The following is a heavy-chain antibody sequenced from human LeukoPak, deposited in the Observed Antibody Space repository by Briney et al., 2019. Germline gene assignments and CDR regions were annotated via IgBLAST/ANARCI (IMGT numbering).Heavy chain of an antibody. Sequence: PSETLSLTCSVSGGSISSYFWTWIRQPPGKRLEWIGNTHYSGSTNYNPSLKGRVSISLDTSKNGFSLELTSVTAADTAVYYCATSVGYHGSKNAFDVWGLGTMDTVSS. CDR1: GGSISSYF. J-gene: IGHJ3*01. V-gene: IGHV4-59*08. D-gene: IGHD2-15*01. CDR3: ATSVGYHGSKNAFDV. CDR2: THYSGST.